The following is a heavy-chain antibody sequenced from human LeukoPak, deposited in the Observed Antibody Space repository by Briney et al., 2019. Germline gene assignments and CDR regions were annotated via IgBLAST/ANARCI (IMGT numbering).Heavy chain of an antibody. D-gene: IGHD2/OR15-2a*01. CDR3: VSFYETY. Sequence: GGSLRLSCVGSGFTFNTYWIHWVRQAPGKGLVWVSRVKEDGRETNYADSVKGRFTLSKDNAKNTVYLQMNNLRAEDTAVYYCVSFYETYWGRGTLVTVSS. V-gene: IGHV3-74*01. CDR1: GFTFNTYW. CDR2: VKEDGRET. J-gene: IGHJ4*02.